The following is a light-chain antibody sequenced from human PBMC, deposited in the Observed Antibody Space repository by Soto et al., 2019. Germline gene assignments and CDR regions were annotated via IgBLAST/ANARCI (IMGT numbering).Light chain of an antibody. Sequence: QSVVTQPPSASGTPGQRVTISCSGRSSNIGSNAVNWYQQFPGMAPKVLIYNNNERPSGVPDRFSGSKSGTSASLAISGLQSEDESDYYCSSYTGGNPSYVFGTGTKLTVL. CDR2: NNN. CDR3: SSYTGGNPSYV. CDR1: SSNIGSNA. V-gene: IGLV1-44*01. J-gene: IGLJ1*01.